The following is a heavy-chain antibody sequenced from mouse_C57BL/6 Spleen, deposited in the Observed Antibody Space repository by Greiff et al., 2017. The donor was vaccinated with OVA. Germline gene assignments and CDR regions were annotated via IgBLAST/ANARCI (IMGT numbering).Heavy chain of an antibody. CDR1: GFTFSSYT. CDR2: ISGGGGNT. D-gene: IGHD3-2*02. CDR3: ARHVDSSGYPPWFAY. J-gene: IGHJ3*01. Sequence: EVMLVESGGGLVKPGGSLKLSCAASGFTFSSYTMSWVRQTPEKRLEWVATISGGGGNTYYPDSVKGRFTISRDNAKNTLYLQMSILRSEDTALYYCARHVDSSGYPPWFAYWGQGTLVTVSA. V-gene: IGHV5-9*01.